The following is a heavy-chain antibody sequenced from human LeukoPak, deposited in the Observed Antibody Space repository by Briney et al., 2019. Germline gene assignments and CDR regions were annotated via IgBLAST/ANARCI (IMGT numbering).Heavy chain of an antibody. V-gene: IGHV4-61*01. Sequence: SETLSLTCTVSGGSVSGGSYYWSWIRQPPGKGLEWIGYFYYTGSTNYNPSLKSRVTISVDTSKNQFSLRLSSVTAADTAVYYCARTRYYYGSGTYLDVWGRGTTVTVSS. CDR1: GGSVSGGSYY. J-gene: IGHJ6*02. CDR3: ARTRYYYGSGTYLDV. D-gene: IGHD3-10*01. CDR2: FYYTGST.